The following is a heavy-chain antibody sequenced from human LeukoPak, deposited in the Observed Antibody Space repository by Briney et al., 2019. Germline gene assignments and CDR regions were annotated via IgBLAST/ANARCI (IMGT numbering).Heavy chain of an antibody. CDR1: GDSSDSSFYY. CDR3: AGHRLPGPLHDFDY. J-gene: IGHJ4*02. D-gene: IGHD1-14*01. Sequence: SETLSLICSVSGDSSDSSFYYWGWIRQPPGKGLEWIGSIYYSGDTYYNASLKSRVAMSVDTPKNQFSLNLRSVTAADTAVYYCAGHRLPGPLHDFDYWGQGTLVTVSS. V-gene: IGHV4-39*01. CDR2: IYYSGDT.